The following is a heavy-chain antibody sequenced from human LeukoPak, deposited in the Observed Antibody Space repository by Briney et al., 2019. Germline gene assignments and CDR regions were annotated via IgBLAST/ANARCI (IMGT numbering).Heavy chain of an antibody. CDR2: IRKKGYGETT. V-gene: IGHV3-71*01. D-gene: IGHD4-17*01. Sequence: PGGSLRLSCAASGFTFSDYYMSWIRQAPGKGLEWICFIRKKGYGETTDYAASVRGRFTISRDDAKSIAYLQMNSLKTEDTALYYCSRGLHDYGDSNYYFDQWGRGTLVTVSS. J-gene: IGHJ4*02. CDR3: SRGLHDYGDSNYYFDQ. CDR1: GFTFSDYY.